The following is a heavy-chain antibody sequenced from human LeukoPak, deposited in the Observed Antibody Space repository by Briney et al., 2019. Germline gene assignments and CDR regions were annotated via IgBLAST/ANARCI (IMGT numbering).Heavy chain of an antibody. CDR1: GYTFTSHF. J-gene: IGHJ6*03. D-gene: IGHD1/OR15-1a*01. CDR3: AKDGNWNNVPGDYYYMDV. Sequence: GASVKVSCKASGYTFTSHFMHWVRQAPGQGLEWRGIINPESGNTAYAQKFQGRITMTGDTSTSTVYMELSSLRSEDTAMYYCAKDGNWNNVPGDYYYMDVWGKGTTVAVSS. CDR2: INPESGNT. V-gene: IGHV1-46*01.